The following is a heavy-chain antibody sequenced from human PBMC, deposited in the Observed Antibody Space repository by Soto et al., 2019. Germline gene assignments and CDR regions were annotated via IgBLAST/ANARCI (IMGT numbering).Heavy chain of an antibody. CDR1: GFTFSSYA. CDR2: ISGSGGST. CDR3: ARAGITIFGVVPYGMDV. D-gene: IGHD3-3*01. V-gene: IGHV3-23*01. Sequence: PGGSLRLSCAASGFTFSSYAMSWVRQAPGKGLEWVSAISGSGGSTYYADSVKGRFTISRDNSKNTLYLQMNSLRAEDTAVYYCARAGITIFGVVPYGMDVWGQGTPVTVSS. J-gene: IGHJ6*02.